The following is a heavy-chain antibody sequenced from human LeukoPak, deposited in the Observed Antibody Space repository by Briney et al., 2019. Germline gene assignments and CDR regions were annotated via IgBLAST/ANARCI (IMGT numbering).Heavy chain of an antibody. D-gene: IGHD6-13*01. V-gene: IGHV4-61*08. CDR3: ARGEAAAGLLDY. J-gene: IGHJ4*02. CDR1: GGSISSGDYY. Sequence: SETLSLTCTVSGGSISSGDYYWSWIRQPPGKGLEWIGYIYYSGSTNYNPSLKSRVTISVDTSKNQFSLKLSSVTAADTAVYYCARGEAAAGLLDYWGQGTLVTVSS. CDR2: IYYSGST.